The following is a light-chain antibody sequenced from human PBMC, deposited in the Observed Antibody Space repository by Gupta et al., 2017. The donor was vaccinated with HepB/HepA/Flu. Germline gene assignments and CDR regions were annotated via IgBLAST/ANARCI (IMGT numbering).Light chain of an antibody. J-gene: IGLJ3*02. CDR1: SSNIGSNT. Sequence: QSVLTQPPSASGTPGQRVTISCSGSSSNIGSNTVTWDQHLPGTAPKFLIYINDQRPSGVPDRFSGSRSGTSASLAISGLQSEDEADYYCAVWDDSLNGWVFGGGTKLTVL. CDR2: IND. V-gene: IGLV1-44*01. CDR3: AVWDDSLNGWV.